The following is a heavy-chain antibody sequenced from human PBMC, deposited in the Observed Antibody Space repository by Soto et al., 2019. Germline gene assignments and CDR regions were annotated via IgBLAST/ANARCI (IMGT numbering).Heavy chain of an antibody. Sequence: QVQLVESGGGVVQPGRSLRLSCAASGFTFSSYARHWVRQAPGKGLEWVAVISYDGSNKCYADSVKGRFTISRDNSKNTLYLQMNSLGAEDTAVYYGARAPREYDFWSFPPPDDYWSQGTLVTVSS. V-gene: IGHV3-30-3*01. CDR2: ISYDGSNK. J-gene: IGHJ4*02. D-gene: IGHD3-3*01. CDR3: ARAPREYDFWSFPPPDDY. CDR1: GFTFSSYA.